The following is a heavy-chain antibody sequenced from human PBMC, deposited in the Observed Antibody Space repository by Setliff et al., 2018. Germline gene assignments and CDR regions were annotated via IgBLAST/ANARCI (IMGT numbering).Heavy chain of an antibody. D-gene: IGHD3-3*01. J-gene: IGHJ4*02. CDR2: INDSGTT. V-gene: IGHV4-34*01. CDR1: GGSFSNYY. Sequence: TLSLTCTVYGGSFSNYYWGWIRQSPGKGLEWIGEINDSGTTNYSPSLKSRVTISLDASTNQFSLKLRSVSAADTAVYYCRYWSGYYHNDYWGQGTLVTVSS. CDR3: RYWSGYYHNDY.